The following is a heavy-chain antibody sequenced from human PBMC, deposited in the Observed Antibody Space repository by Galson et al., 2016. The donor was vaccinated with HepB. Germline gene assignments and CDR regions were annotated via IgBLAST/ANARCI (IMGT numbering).Heavy chain of an antibody. Sequence: QSGAEVKKPGESLKISCQGSGYSFPNHWVGWVRQMPGKGLEWMGIIYPGDSDTRYSPSFRGHIRISVDTYFSAAYLQWNSLKASDSAMYYCARGGGFSNGTDNFDLWGQGTLVTVSS. V-gene: IGHV5-51*03. J-gene: IGHJ4*02. D-gene: IGHD1-26*01. CDR3: ARGGGFSNGTDNFDL. CDR1: GYSFPNHW. CDR2: IYPGDSDT.